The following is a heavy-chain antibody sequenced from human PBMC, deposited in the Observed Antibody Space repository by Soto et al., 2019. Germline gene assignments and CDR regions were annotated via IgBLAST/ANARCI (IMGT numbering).Heavy chain of an antibody. J-gene: IGHJ6*02. Sequence: SETLSLTCAVYGGSFSGYYWSWIRQPPGKGLEWIGEINHSGSTNYNPSLKSRVTISVDTSKNQFSLKLSSVTAADTAVYYCARGRKIYYGSGSYHIPGGMDVWGQGTTVTVSS. CDR1: GGSFSGYY. CDR2: INHSGST. CDR3: ARGRKIYYGSGSYHIPGGMDV. D-gene: IGHD3-10*01. V-gene: IGHV4-34*01.